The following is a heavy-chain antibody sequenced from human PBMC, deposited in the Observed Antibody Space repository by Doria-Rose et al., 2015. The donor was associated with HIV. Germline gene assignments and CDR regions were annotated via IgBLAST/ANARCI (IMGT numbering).Heavy chain of an antibody. CDR2: INPSGGAS. V-gene: IGHV1-46*01. D-gene: IGHD3-10*01. J-gene: IGHJ1*01. Sequence: QVQLVQSGAEVRKPGASVKISCKASGYTFSRHFIHWVRQATGQGLQWMVIINPSGGASTSTQKFQRRLTITSDTSTSTVYMELSGLTSNDTAVYFCARVPSGAGDFWGQGTLVIVSS. CDR3: ARVPSGAGDF. CDR1: GYTFSRHF.